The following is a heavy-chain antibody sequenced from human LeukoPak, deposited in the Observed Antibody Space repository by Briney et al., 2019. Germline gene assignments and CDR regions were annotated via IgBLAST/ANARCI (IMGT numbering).Heavy chain of an antibody. CDR3: ARFVPLTMVRGVIITDYYMDV. V-gene: IGHV1-2*06. J-gene: IGHJ6*03. CDR1: GYTFTGYY. Sequence: ASVKVCCKASGYTFTGYYMHWVRQAPGQGLEWMGRINPNSGGTNYAQKFQGRVTMTRDTSISTAYMELSRLRSDDTAVYYCARFVPLTMVRGVIITDYYMDVWGKGTTVTVS. CDR2: INPNSGGT. D-gene: IGHD3-10*01.